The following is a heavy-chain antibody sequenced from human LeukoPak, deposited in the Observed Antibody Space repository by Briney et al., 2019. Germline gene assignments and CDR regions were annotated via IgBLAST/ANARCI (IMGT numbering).Heavy chain of an antibody. V-gene: IGHV3-7*01. J-gene: IGHJ4*02. CDR3: ARDLRGPFDY. Sequence: GGSRRLSCAASGFTFSSYWMSWVRQAPGKGLEWVANLMQDGSKKYYVDSVKGRFTISRDNARNSLYLQMNSLRAEDTAVYFCARDLRGPFDYWGQGTLVTVSS. CDR2: LMQDGSKK. CDR1: GFTFSSYW.